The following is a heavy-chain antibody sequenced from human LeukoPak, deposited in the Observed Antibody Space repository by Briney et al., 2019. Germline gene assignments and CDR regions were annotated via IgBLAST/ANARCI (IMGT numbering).Heavy chain of an antibody. CDR3: ARGGGSYGSRSFDY. Sequence: GGSLRLSCAASGFTFSSYWMSWVRQAPGKGLEWVSSISSSSSYIYYADSVKGRFTISRDNAKNSLYLQMNSLRAEDTAVYYCARGGGSYGSRSFDYWGQGTLVTVSS. CDR1: GFTFSSYW. J-gene: IGHJ4*02. CDR2: ISSSSSYI. V-gene: IGHV3-21*01. D-gene: IGHD1-26*01.